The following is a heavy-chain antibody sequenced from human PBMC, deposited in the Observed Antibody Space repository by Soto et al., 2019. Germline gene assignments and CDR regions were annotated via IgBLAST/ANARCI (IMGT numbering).Heavy chain of an antibody. J-gene: IGHJ4*02. CDR2: ISYDGVNK. CDR3: AKDRGSIVAAGSDY. Sequence: QVQLVESGGGVVQPGRSLRLSCAASGFTFSNYGMHWVRQAPGKGLEWVAVISYDGVNKHYADSVKGRFNISRDNSKNTLYLQMNSLRAEDTAVFYCAKDRGSIVAAGSDYWGQGTLVTVSS. CDR1: GFTFSNYG. D-gene: IGHD6-13*01. V-gene: IGHV3-30*18.